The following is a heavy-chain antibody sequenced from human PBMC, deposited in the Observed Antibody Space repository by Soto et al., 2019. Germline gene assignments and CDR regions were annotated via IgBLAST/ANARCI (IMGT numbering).Heavy chain of an antibody. CDR2: VDYNGVT. V-gene: IGHV4-39*01. D-gene: IGHD2-15*01. J-gene: IGHJ4*02. CDR3: GKVLVGANGNTDSDS. CDR1: VGSIYKRGYC. Sequence: SETLSLSCTFSVGSIYKRGYCWGWLRQPPGRGLEWFGNVDYNGVTYSNPSLKSRVTISRVTSKNQFSLKLTSVTAADTALYYCGKVLVGANGNTDSDSWGPGTMVTVSS.